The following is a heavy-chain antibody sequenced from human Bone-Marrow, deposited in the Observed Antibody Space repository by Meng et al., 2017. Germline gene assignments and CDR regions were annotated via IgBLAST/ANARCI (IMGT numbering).Heavy chain of an antibody. D-gene: IGHD4-11*01. V-gene: IGHV4-34*01. CDR1: GGSFSDYY. J-gene: IGHJ4*02. Sequence: QVQPQQWGAGLLEPSKTLSLTCVVSGGSFSDYYWSWIRQPPGKGLEWIGEINHSGSTNYNPSLESRATISVDTSQNNLSLKLSSVTAADSAVYYCARGPTTMAHDFDYWGQGTLVTVSS. CDR2: INHSGST. CDR3: ARGPTTMAHDFDY.